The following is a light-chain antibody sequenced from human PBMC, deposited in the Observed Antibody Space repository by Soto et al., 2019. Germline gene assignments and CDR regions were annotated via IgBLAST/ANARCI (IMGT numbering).Light chain of an antibody. CDR1: QSISSW. Sequence: DIQMTQPPSTLSASVGDRVTITCRASQSISSWLAWYQQKPGKAPKLLIYDASSLESGVPSRFSGSGSGTEFTLTISSLQPDDFATYYCQQYNSYPLTFGGGTKV. CDR2: DAS. CDR3: QQYNSYPLT. V-gene: IGKV1-5*01. J-gene: IGKJ4*01.